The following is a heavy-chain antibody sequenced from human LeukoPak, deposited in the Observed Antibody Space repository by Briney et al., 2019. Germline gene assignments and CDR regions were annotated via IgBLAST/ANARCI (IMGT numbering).Heavy chain of an antibody. CDR2: INHGGST. CDR1: GGSFNSYF. V-gene: IGHV4-34*01. CDR3: ARGRRIAAAGTGDY. J-gene: IGHJ4*02. D-gene: IGHD6-13*01. Sequence: SETLSLTCAVYGGSFNSYFWYWNRQPPGKGLEWIGEINHGGSTNYNPSLKSRATISVDSSKNHFSLKLTSVTAADTAVYYCARGRRIAAAGTGDYWGQGTLVTVSS.